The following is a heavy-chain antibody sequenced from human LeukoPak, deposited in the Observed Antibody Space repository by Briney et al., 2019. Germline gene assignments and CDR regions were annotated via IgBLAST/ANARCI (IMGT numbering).Heavy chain of an antibody. CDR1: GFTFSSYW. CDR2: INSDGSSI. D-gene: IGHD5-12*01. Sequence: GGSLRLSCAAPGFTFSSYWMHWVRQAPGKGLVWVSRINSDGSSITYADSVKGRFTISRDNAKNTLFLQMNSLRVEDTAVYYCAREGRVSGYDFDCWGQGTLVTVSS. J-gene: IGHJ4*02. V-gene: IGHV3-74*03. CDR3: AREGRVSGYDFDC.